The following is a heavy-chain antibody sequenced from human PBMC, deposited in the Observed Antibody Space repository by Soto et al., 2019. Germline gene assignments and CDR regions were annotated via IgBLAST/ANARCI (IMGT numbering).Heavy chain of an antibody. V-gene: IGHV3-21*01. CDR2: ISSSSSYI. J-gene: IGHJ6*02. CDR1: GFTFSSYS. Sequence: PGGSLRLSCAASGFTFSSYSMNWVRQAPGKGLEWVSSISSSSSYIYYADSVKGRFTISRDNAKNSLYLQMNSLRAEDTAVYYCARTRFDFWSGSYYYYYGMDVWGQGTTVTVSS. CDR3: ARTRFDFWSGSYYYYYGMDV. D-gene: IGHD3-3*01.